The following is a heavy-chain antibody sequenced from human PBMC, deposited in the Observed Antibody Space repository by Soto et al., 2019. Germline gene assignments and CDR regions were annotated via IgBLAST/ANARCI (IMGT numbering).Heavy chain of an antibody. Sequence: WASVKVSCKASGYTFTSYDINWVRQATGQGLEWMGWMNPNSGNTGYAQKFQGRVTMTRNTSISTAYMELSRLRSDDTAVYYCARDLGIHLKVWRGYYYGMDVWGQGTTVTVSS. CDR1: GYTFTSYD. CDR3: ARDLGIHLKVWRGYYYGMDV. D-gene: IGHD1-20*01. V-gene: IGHV1-8*01. CDR2: MNPNSGNT. J-gene: IGHJ6*02.